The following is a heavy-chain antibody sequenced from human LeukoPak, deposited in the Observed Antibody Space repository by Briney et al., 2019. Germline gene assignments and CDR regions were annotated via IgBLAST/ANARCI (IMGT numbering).Heavy chain of an antibody. CDR2: IWYDGSNK. CDR1: GFTFSSYG. CDR3: AKDLGSYSARSAFDI. V-gene: IGHV3-33*06. J-gene: IGHJ3*02. D-gene: IGHD1-26*01. Sequence: RLSCAASGFTFSSYGMHWVRQAPGKGVERVAHIWYDGSNKYYADSVKGRFTISRDNSKKTLYMQMNRLRAEGTAVYYCAKDLGSYSARSAFDIWGQGTIVTVSS.